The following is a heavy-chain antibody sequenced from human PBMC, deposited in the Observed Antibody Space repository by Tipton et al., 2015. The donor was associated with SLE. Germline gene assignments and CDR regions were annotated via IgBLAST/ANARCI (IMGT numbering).Heavy chain of an antibody. CDR2: IYNSGIT. J-gene: IGHJ1*01. V-gene: IGHV4-61*02. CDR3: AKSGFGRGSYFHH. D-gene: IGHD5-12*01. CDR1: GDSFSSGSSS. Sequence: TLSLTCTVSGDSFSSGSSSWNWVRQPAGKGLEWIGLIYNSGITNYNPSLQSRVTLSVDMSKNQFSLRQTSVTAADTAVYYCAKSGFGRGSYFHHWGQGTLVSVSS.